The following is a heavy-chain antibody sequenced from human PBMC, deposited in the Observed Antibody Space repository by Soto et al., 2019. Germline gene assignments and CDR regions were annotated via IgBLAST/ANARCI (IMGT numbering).Heavy chain of an antibody. CDR1: GFTFSSYG. CDR2: IWYDGSNK. V-gene: IGHV3-33*01. D-gene: IGHD3-22*01. Sequence: LRLSCAASGFTFSSYGMHWVRQAPGKGLEWVAVIWYDGSNKYYADSVKGRFTISRDNSKNTLYLQMNSLRAEDTAVYYCARSAGSRDSSGYWWFDPWGQGTLVTV. J-gene: IGHJ5*02. CDR3: ARSAGSRDSSGYWWFDP.